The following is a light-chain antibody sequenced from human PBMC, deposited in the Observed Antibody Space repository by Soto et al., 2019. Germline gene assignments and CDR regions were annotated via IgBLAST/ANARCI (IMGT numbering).Light chain of an antibody. CDR3: QQYDTAWT. Sequence: DIQMTQSPSTRSASVGERVTITCRASQSISNWLAWYQQKPGKAPQLLIYTASSLESGVPSRFSGSGSGTEFTLTISSLQPDDFATYYCQQYDTAWTFGQGTKVEIK. V-gene: IGKV1-5*03. J-gene: IGKJ1*01. CDR2: TAS. CDR1: QSISNW.